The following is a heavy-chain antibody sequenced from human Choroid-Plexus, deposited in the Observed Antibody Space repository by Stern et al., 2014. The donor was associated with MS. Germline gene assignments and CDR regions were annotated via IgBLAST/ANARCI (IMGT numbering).Heavy chain of an antibody. CDR3: AKDRQYLTYFFDH. Sequence: QVQLGQSGGGVVQPGRPLRLSCVASGFTFGSCAMHWVRQAPGKGLEWVAGVSYDGSNKYYADSVKGRFTISRDNSQNTLYMQMSSLRPEDTAVYYCAKDRQYLTYFFDHWGQGSLFTVSS. CDR2: VSYDGSNK. V-gene: IGHV3-30*18. CDR1: GFTFGSCA. J-gene: IGHJ5*02. D-gene: IGHD2/OR15-2a*01.